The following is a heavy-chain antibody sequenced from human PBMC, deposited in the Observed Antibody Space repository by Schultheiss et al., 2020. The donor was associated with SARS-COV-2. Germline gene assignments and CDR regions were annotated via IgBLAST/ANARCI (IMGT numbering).Heavy chain of an antibody. CDR1: GFTFSSYS. V-gene: IGHV3-21*01. CDR2: ISSSSSYI. Sequence: GESLKISCAASGFTFSSYSMNWVRQAPGKGLEWVSSISSSSSYIYYADSVKGRFTISRDNSKDTLYLQMNSLRAEDTALYYCASARDRTTLTTAFDYWGQGTLVTVSS. D-gene: IGHD4-11*01. CDR3: ASARDRTTLTTAFDY. J-gene: IGHJ4*02.